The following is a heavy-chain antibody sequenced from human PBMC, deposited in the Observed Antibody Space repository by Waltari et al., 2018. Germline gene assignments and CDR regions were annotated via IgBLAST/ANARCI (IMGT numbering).Heavy chain of an antibody. CDR2: IIPRFGTT. V-gene: IGHV1-69*12. CDR1: GDTFRRYA. Sequence: QVQLVQSGAEVKQPGSSMKVPCTASGDTFRRYALSWVRQAPGQGLEWMGGIIPRFGTTNYAQKFQGRATMTADEPTSTAYVELRSLKSEDTAVYFCARSYYYDRRANYPSLGAFDSWGQGTLVTVAS. CDR3: ARSYYYDRRANYPSLGAFDS. D-gene: IGHD3-22*01. J-gene: IGHJ4*02.